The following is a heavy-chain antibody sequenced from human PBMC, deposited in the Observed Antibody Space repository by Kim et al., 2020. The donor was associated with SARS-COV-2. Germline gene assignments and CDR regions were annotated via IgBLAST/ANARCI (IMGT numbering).Heavy chain of an antibody. CDR1: GFTFSSYW. Sequence: GGSLRLSCAASGFTFSSYWMSWVRQAPGKGLEWVANIKQDGSEKYYVDSVKGRFTISRDNAKNSLYLQMNSLRAEDTAVYYCARDSGMGITMIVAWLYWGQGTLVTVSS. D-gene: IGHD3-22*01. V-gene: IGHV3-7*03. CDR3: ARDSGMGITMIVAWLY. CDR2: IKQDGSEK. J-gene: IGHJ4*02.